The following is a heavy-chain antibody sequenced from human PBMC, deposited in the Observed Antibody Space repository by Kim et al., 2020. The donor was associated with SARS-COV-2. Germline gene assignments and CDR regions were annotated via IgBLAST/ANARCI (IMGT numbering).Heavy chain of an antibody. CDR3: AGDARTGGGAWFDP. V-gene: IGHV4-59*01. D-gene: IGHD3-16*01. J-gene: IGHJ5*02. Sequence: NPSHKSHVTISVDTSTNQFSLKLRSVTAADTAVCYCAGDARTGGGAWFDPWGQGTLVTVSS.